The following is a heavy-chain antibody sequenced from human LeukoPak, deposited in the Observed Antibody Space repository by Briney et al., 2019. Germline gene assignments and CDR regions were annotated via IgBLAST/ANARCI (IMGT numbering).Heavy chain of an antibody. CDR3: AKDAFSSGSPFYMDV. Sequence: GGSLRLSCAASGFTFSNYAMRWVRQTPDKGLEWVSCIGGSVPTTFYADSVKGRFTISRDNSKNTLYLQMNSLRVEDTAVYYCAKDAFSSGSPFYMDVWGKGTTVTVSS. J-gene: IGHJ6*03. D-gene: IGHD1-26*01. CDR2: IGGSVPTT. CDR1: GFTFSNYA. V-gene: IGHV3-23*01.